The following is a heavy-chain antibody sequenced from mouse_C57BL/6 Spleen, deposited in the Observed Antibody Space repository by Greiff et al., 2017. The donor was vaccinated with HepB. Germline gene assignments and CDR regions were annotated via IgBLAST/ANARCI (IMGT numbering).Heavy chain of an antibody. D-gene: IGHD4-1*01. Sequence: QLQQSGAELVMPGASVKLSCKASGYTFTSYWMHWVKQRPGQGLEWIGEIDPSDSYTNYNQKFKGKSTLTVDKSSSTAYMQLSSLTSEDSAVYYCARCRSGTAFDYWGQGTTLTVSS. V-gene: IGHV1-69*01. CDR2: IDPSDSYT. CDR3: ARCRSGTAFDY. J-gene: IGHJ2*01. CDR1: GYTFTSYW.